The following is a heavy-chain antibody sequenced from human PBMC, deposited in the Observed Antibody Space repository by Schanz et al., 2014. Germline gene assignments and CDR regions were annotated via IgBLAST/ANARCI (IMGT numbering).Heavy chain of an antibody. Sequence: EVHLVESGGGLVKRGGSLRLSCAASGFTISSYSMNWVRQAPGKGLEWVSYICSSGNTIYYADSVKGRFTISRDNAKNSLYLQINSLKTEDTAMYYCARRASCSRIGCPFDSWGQGTLVTVSS. CDR2: ICSSGNTI. J-gene: IGHJ4*02. D-gene: IGHD2-2*01. CDR3: ARRASCSRIGCPFDS. CDR1: GFTISSYS. V-gene: IGHV3-21*05.